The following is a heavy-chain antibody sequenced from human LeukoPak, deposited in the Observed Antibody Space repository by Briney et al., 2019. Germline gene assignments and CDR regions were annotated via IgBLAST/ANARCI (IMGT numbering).Heavy chain of an antibody. D-gene: IGHD3-10*01. CDR2: ISGSGGST. J-gene: IGHJ5*02. V-gene: IGHV3-23*01. CDR3: AKVSITMVRGVINWFDP. CDR1: GFTFSSYA. Sequence: GGSLRLSCAASGFTFSSYAMSWVRQAPGKGLEWVSAISGSGGSTYYADSVKGRFTISRDNSKNTLYLQMNSLRAEDTAVYYCAKVSITMVRGVINWFDPRGQGTLVTVSS.